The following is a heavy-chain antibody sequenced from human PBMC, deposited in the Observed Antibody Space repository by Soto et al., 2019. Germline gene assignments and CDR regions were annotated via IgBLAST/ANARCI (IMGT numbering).Heavy chain of an antibody. V-gene: IGHV1-2*02. D-gene: IGHD2-2*01. CDR1: GYTFSGHF. J-gene: IGHJ6*02. CDR2: MNPKSGGR. Sequence: GASVKVSCKASGYTFSGHFIHWVRQAPGQGPEWMGWMNPKSGGRNFAQKFQSRVTMTRDTSISTAYMELDRLRSDDTAVYYCAREWRTCGSTSCYLTGGYFYGMDVWGQGTTVTVSS. CDR3: AREWRTCGSTSCYLTGGYFYGMDV.